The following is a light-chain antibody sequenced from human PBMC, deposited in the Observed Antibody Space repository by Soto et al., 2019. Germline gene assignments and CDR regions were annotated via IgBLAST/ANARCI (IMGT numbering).Light chain of an antibody. V-gene: IGLV2-14*03. CDR2: DVS. Sequence: QSALTQPASVSGSPGQSITISCTGTISDVGGYQYVSWFQQHPGKAPKLMIYDVSDRPSGVSSRFSGSKSGNTASLTISGLQSEDEAHYYCSSYTSDFTIIFGGGTKLTVL. CDR1: ISDVGGYQY. CDR3: SSYTSDFTII. J-gene: IGLJ2*01.